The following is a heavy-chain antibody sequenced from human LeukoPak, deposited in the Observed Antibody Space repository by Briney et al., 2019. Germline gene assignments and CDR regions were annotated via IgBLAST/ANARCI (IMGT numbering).Heavy chain of an antibody. D-gene: IGHD3-10*01. CDR3: AKKPARGFGKLAYGMDV. V-gene: IGHV1-18*01. CDR2: ISAYNGNT. Sequence: ASVNVSCKASGYTFTSYGISWVRQAPGQGLEWMGWISAYNGNTNYVQKLQGRVTMTTDTSTSTAYMELRSLRSDDTAVYYCAKKPARGFGKLAYGMDVWAQGTRSPSP. J-gene: IGHJ6*02. CDR1: GYTFTSYG.